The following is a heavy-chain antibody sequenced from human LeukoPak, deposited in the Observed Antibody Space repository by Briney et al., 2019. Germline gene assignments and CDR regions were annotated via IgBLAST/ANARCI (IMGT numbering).Heavy chain of an antibody. CDR3: ARAGVKTAADY. CDR2: MNPSGGST. Sequence: ASVTVSCKASGYTFTSYYIHWVRQAPGQGLEWMAIMNPSGGSTSSEQKFQGRVTMTRDTSTSTVYMELSGLRSEDTAVYYCARAGVKTAADYWGQGTLVTVSS. J-gene: IGHJ4*02. D-gene: IGHD3-10*01. V-gene: IGHV1-46*01. CDR1: GYTFTSYY.